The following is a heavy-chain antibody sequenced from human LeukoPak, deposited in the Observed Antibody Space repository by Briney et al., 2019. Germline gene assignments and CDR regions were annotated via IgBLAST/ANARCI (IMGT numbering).Heavy chain of an antibody. V-gene: IGHV4-39*01. J-gene: IGHJ3*02. CDR1: GGSISSSNYY. CDR2: GYYSGSR. CDR3: ARLTYYGSYLDI. Sequence: SETLSLTCTVSGGSISSSNYYWVWIRQPPGKGLEWIGSGYYSGSRYYNASPKSRVTISVDTSKNQFSLKLSSVTATDTAVYYCARLTYYGSYLDIWGQGTMVTVSS. D-gene: IGHD1-26*01.